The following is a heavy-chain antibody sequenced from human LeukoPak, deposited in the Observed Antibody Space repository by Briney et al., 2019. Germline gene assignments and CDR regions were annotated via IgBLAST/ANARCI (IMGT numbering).Heavy chain of an antibody. CDR1: GFTFRSYA. CDR2: ISGST. D-gene: IGHD1-26*01. J-gene: IGHJ4*02. CDR3: AKDYSGSYTNFDY. Sequence: GGSLRLSSVASGFTFRSYAMSWVRQAPGEGLEWVSAISGSTYYADSVKGRFTISRDNSKNTLYLQMNSLSAEDTAVYYCAKDYSGSYTNFDYWGQGTLVTV. V-gene: IGHV3-23*01.